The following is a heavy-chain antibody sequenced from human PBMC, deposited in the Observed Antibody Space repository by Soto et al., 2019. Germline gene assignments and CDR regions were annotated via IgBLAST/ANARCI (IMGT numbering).Heavy chain of an antibody. CDR2: MFASGST. CDR3: ARGRYNTGSSIPYFDN. Sequence: SETLSRTWTVSGDSITRYDWSWIRQPAGKGLEWIGRMFASGSTNYNPSLRSRVTLSIDRAKKQFSLKLNSVTAADTAVYFCARGRYNTGSSIPYFDNWGQGTLVTVSS. J-gene: IGHJ4*02. CDR1: GDSITRYD. V-gene: IGHV4-4*07. D-gene: IGHD6-6*01.